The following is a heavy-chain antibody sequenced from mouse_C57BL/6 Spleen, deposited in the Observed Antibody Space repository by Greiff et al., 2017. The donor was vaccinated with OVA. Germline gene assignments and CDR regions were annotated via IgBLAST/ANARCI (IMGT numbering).Heavy chain of an antibody. J-gene: IGHJ2*01. Sequence: EVQLQQSGAELVRPGASVKLSCTASGFNITDDYMHWVKQRPEQGLEWIGWLDPENGDTEYASKFQGKATITADTSSNTAYLQLSSLTSEDTAVYDCTTGGTVVGYWGQGTTLTVSS. CDR2: LDPENGDT. V-gene: IGHV14-4*01. CDR1: GFNITDDY. D-gene: IGHD1-1*01. CDR3: TTGGTVVGY.